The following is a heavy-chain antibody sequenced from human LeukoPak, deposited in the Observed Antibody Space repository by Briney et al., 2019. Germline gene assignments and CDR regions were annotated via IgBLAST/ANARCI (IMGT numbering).Heavy chain of an antibody. CDR1: GFTFSNYG. CDR2: ISIGSNYI. J-gene: IGHJ5*02. D-gene: IGHD2-2*01. V-gene: IGHV3-21*01. CDR3: ARDQSAVRFQS. Sequence: PXXSLRXSCAASGFTFSNYGMNWVRQAPGKGLEWVSSISIGSNYIYYGDSVKGRFTISRDNAKKSLYLQMNSLRAEDTAVYYCARDQSAVRFQSWGQGTLVTVSS.